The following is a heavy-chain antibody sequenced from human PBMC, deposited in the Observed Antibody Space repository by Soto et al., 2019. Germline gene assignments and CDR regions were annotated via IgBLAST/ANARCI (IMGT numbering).Heavy chain of an antibody. J-gene: IGHJ4*02. V-gene: IGHV3-33*01. CDR2: IWYDGSNK. Sequence: LRLSCAASGFTFSSYGIHWVRQAPGKGLEWVAVIWYDGSNKYHADSVKGRFTISRDNSKNTLYLQMNSLRAEDTAVYYCARDSAYETSGYYGIFDYWGQGTLVTVSS. CDR1: GFTFSSYG. D-gene: IGHD3-22*01. CDR3: ARDSAYETSGYYGIFDY.